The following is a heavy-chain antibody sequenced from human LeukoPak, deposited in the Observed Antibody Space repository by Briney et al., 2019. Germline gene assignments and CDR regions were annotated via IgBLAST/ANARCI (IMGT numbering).Heavy chain of an antibody. Sequence: SGTLCLSCAVSGGSISSSNWWSLVRQPPGKGLEWIGEIYHSGSTNYNPSLKSRVTISVDKSKNQFSLKLSSVTAADTAMYYCARVAVARLAYFDYWGQGNLVTVSS. CDR2: IYHSGST. D-gene: IGHD6-19*01. CDR3: ARVAVARLAYFDY. J-gene: IGHJ4*02. V-gene: IGHV4-4*02. CDR1: GGSISSSNW.